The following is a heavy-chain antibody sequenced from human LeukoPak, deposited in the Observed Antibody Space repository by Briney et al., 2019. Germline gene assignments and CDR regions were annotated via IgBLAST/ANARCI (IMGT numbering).Heavy chain of an antibody. J-gene: IGHJ4*02. D-gene: IGHD3-22*01. Sequence: ASVKVSCKASGYTFTSYGISWVRQAPGQGLEWMGWISAYNGNTNYAQKLQGRVTMTRDTSTSTAYMELRSLRSDDTAVYYCARELYYYDSSGSYGDYWGQGTLVTVSS. CDR2: ISAYNGNT. CDR1: GYTFTSYG. V-gene: IGHV1-18*01. CDR3: ARELYYYDSSGSYGDY.